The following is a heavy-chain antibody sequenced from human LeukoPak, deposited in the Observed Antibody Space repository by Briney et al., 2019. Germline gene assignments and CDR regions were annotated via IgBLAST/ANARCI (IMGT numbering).Heavy chain of an antibody. J-gene: IGHJ4*02. V-gene: IGHV1-2*02. CDR2: INPNSGGT. D-gene: IGHD4-17*01. Sequence: ASVKVSCKASGYTFTGYYMNWVRQAPGQGLEWMGWINPNSGGTNYAQKFQGRVTMTRDTSISTAYMELTRLRSDDTAVYYCAGDNGDYWFDYWGQGDLVTVSS. CDR3: AGDNGDYWFDY. CDR1: GYTFTGYY.